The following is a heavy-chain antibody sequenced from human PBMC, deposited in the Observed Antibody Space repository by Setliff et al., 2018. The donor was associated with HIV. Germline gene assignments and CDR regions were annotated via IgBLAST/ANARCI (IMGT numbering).Heavy chain of an antibody. CDR1: GFTLTKYT. CDR3: ARWGYSRDGMDV. V-gene: IGHV3-48*04. D-gene: IGHD4-4*01. CDR2: ISSSGSTI. Sequence: GSLRLSCEASGFTLTKYTMNWVRQAPGKGLEWLSYISSSGSTIYYADSVKGRFIISRDNAKNSLNLQMNSLRAEDTAVYYCARWGYSRDGMDVWGQGTTVTVSS. J-gene: IGHJ6*02.